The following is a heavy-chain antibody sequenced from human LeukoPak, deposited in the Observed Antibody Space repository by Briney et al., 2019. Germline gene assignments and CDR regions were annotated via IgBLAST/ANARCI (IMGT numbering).Heavy chain of an antibody. V-gene: IGHV3-74*01. CDR3: ASALDGSGSRSFDY. CDR1: GFSFSGHW. Sequence: GGSLRLSCTASGFSFSGHWMHWARQLPGKGLVWVSRISPTGSTTSYADSVKGRFTVSRDNAKNTLYLQVNSLRAEDTAVYYCASALDGSGSRSFDYWGQGTLVTVSS. J-gene: IGHJ4*02. CDR2: ISPTGSTT. D-gene: IGHD3-10*01.